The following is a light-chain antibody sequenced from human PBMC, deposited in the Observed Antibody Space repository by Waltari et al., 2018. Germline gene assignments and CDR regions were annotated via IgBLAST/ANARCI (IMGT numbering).Light chain of an antibody. CDR2: WAS. Sequence: EIVMTQSPDSLAGSLGERAAINCKPSRSVLYNSNNKKYLAWYQQKPRQPPKLLINWASSRESGVPDRFSGSGSGTDFTLTISSLQAEDVAVYYCQQYYSSPISFGQGTRLEIK. V-gene: IGKV4-1*01. J-gene: IGKJ5*01. CDR1: RSVLYNSNNKKY. CDR3: QQYYSSPIS.